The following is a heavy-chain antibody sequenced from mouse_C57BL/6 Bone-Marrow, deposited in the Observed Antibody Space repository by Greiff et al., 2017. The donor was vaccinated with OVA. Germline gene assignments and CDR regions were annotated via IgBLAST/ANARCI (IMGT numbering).Heavy chain of an antibody. Sequence: VQLQQSGPELVKPGASVKISCKASGYTFTDYYMNWVKQSHGKSLEWIGDINPNNGGTSYNQKFKGKATLTVDKSSSTAYMELRSLTSEDSAVYYCARSGYYGSSRDYWGQGTSVTVSS. V-gene: IGHV1-26*01. CDR3: ARSGYYGSSRDY. CDR2: INPNNGGT. CDR1: GYTFTDYY. D-gene: IGHD1-1*01. J-gene: IGHJ4*01.